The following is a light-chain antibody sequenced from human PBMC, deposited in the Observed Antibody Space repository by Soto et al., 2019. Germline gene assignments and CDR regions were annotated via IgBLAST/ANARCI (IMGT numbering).Light chain of an antibody. J-gene: IGLJ1*01. Sequence: QSALTQPASVSGSPGQSITISCTGTNSDVGGYNYVSWYQQHPGKAPELMIYEVSHRPSGVSNRSSGSKSDNTASLTISGLQAEDDADYYCISYTGISTLDVFGSGTKLTVL. CDR1: NSDVGGYNY. V-gene: IGLV2-14*01. CDR2: EVS. CDR3: ISYTGISTLDV.